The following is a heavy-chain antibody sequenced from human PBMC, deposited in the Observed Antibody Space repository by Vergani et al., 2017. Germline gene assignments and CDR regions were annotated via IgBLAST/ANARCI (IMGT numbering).Heavy chain of an antibody. D-gene: IGHD5-12*01. Sequence: EVQLLESGGGLVQPGGSLRLSCAASGFTFSSYAMSWVRQAPGKGLVWVSAISGSGGSTYYADSVKGRFTISRDNSKNTLYLQMNSLRAEDTAVYYCARVDKGGYDYRYFDYWGQGTLVTVSS. CDR1: GFTFSSYA. V-gene: IGHV3-23*01. CDR2: ISGSGGST. CDR3: ARVDKGGYDYRYFDY. J-gene: IGHJ4*02.